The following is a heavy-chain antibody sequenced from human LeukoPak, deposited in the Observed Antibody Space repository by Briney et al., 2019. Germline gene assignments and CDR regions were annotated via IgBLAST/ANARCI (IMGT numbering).Heavy chain of an antibody. CDR2: ISGSGGST. V-gene: IGHV3-23*01. D-gene: IGHD3-16*01. CDR1: GFTFSSYG. J-gene: IGHJ4*02. CDR3: ARGEWENPRNIDY. Sequence: GGSLRLSCAASGFTFSSYGMSWVRQAPGKGLEWVSAISGSGGSTYYADSVKGRFTISRDNAKNTLYLQMNSLRAEDTAVYYCARGEWENPRNIDYWGQGTLVTVSS.